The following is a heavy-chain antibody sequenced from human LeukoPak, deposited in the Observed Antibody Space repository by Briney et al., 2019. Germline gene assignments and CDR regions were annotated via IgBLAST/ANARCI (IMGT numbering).Heavy chain of an antibody. Sequence: GGPLKLSCAASGYTSRNHWMHWVPQAPGKGRMGVSRINRDGSRTDYADDVKGRFTISRDGAKNTLYLQVSSLRAEDTVVFFCARGGSGTAMVHDYWGQGTLVTVSS. CDR2: INRDGSRT. J-gene: IGHJ4*02. D-gene: IGHD5-18*01. CDR1: GYTSRNHW. CDR3: ARGGSGTAMVHDY. V-gene: IGHV3-74*01.